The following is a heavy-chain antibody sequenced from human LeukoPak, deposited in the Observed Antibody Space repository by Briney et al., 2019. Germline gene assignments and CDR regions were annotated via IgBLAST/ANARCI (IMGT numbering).Heavy chain of an antibody. J-gene: IGHJ4*02. D-gene: IGHD3-10*01. Sequence: LGESLKISCKGSGYSFTSYWIGWVRQMPGKGLEWMGIIYPGDSDTRYSPSFQGQVTISADKSISTAYLQWSSLKASDTAMYYCARPRGPTYGSGIIDYWGQGTLVTVSS. CDR3: ARPRGPTYGSGIIDY. CDR1: GYSFTSYW. V-gene: IGHV5-51*01. CDR2: IYPGDSDT.